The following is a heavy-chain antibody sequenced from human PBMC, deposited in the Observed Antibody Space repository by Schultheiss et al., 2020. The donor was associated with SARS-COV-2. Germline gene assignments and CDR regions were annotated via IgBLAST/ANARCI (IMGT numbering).Heavy chain of an antibody. CDR2: IYYSGST. V-gene: IGHV4-59*01. CDR1: GGSISSYY. D-gene: IGHD6-19*01. CDR3: ARELSSGWHWNYYYGMDV. Sequence: SQTLSLTCTVSGGSISSYYWSWIRQPPGKGLEWIGYIYYSGSTNYNPSLKSRVTISVDTSKNQFSLKLSSVTAADTAVYYCARELSSGWHWNYYYGMDVWGQGTTVTVSS. J-gene: IGHJ6*02.